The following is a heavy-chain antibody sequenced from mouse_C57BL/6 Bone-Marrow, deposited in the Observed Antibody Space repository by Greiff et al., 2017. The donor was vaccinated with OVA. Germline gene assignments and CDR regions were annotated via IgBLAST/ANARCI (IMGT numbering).Heavy chain of an antibody. CDR1: GFNIKNSY. CDR2: IDPENGNT. V-gene: IGHV14-3*01. CDR3: AGSRYYVSSYLYFDY. D-gene: IGHD1-1*01. J-gene: IGHJ2*01. Sequence: VQLQQSVAELVRPGASVKLSCTASGFNIKNSYMNWVKQRPEQGLEWIGRIDPENGNTKYAPQFQGKATITADTASNTAYLQLSNLTSADDAVYYCAGSRYYVSSYLYFDYWGQGTTLTVSS.